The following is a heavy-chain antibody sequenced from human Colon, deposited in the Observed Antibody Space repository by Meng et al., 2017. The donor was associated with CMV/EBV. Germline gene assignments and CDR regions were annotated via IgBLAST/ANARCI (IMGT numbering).Heavy chain of an antibody. CDR1: GYTFTSYY. V-gene: IGHV1-46*01. J-gene: IGHJ4*02. D-gene: IGHD6-6*01. CDR3: ARGSAGEQLVQPFDY. Sequence: ASVKVSCKASGYTFTSYYMHWVRQAPGQGLEWMGIINPSGGSTSYAQKFQGRVTMTRDTSTSTVYMGLSSLRSEDTAVYYCARGSAGEQLVQPFDYWGQGTLVTVSS. CDR2: INPSGGST.